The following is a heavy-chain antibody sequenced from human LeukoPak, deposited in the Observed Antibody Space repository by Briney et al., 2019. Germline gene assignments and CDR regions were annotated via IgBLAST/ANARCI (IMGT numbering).Heavy chain of an antibody. CDR1: GGSISNYY. D-gene: IGHD3-16*01. Sequence: KPSETLSPTCTVSGGSISNYYWSWIRQPAGKGLEWIGRFYNSGSTNCNPSLKSRVTMSVDTSKNQFSLKLSSVTAADTAVYYCARVGDYALKDWGQGTLVTVSS. CDR2: FYNSGST. J-gene: IGHJ4*02. V-gene: IGHV4-4*07. CDR3: ARVGDYALKD.